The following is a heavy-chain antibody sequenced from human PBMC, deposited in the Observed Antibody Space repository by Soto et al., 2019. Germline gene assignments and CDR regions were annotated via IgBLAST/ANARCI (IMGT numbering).Heavy chain of an antibody. Sequence: SETLSLTCTVSGGSISSYDYYWSWIRQHPAKVLEWIGYMSYSGSTYYNPSLRSRVTISIDTSKNQYSLNLASVTAADTAVYFCARPFYARASRDNWFDPWGQGTLVTVSS. CDR3: ARPFYARASRDNWFDP. J-gene: IGHJ5*02. V-gene: IGHV4-31*03. CDR1: GGSISSYDYY. D-gene: IGHD4-17*01. CDR2: MSYSGST.